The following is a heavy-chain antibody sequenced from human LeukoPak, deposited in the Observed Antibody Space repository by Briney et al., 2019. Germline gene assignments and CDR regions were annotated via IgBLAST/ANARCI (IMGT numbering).Heavy chain of an antibody. J-gene: IGHJ4*02. Sequence: GWSLRLSCAASGFTFSSYSMNWVRQAPGKGLDWVSFIRSSSSYIYYADSVKGRFTISRDNAKNSLYLQMNSLRAEDTAVYYCARPGIAVAGEFFDYWGQGTLVTVSS. CDR1: GFTFSSYS. CDR3: ARPGIAVAGEFFDY. D-gene: IGHD6-19*01. V-gene: IGHV3-21*01. CDR2: IRSSSSYI.